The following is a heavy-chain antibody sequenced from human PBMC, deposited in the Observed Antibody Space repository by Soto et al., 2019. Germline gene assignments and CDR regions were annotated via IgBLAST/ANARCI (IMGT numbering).Heavy chain of an antibody. CDR3: ARFVRSCSATTCSTRADV. J-gene: IGHJ6*02. CDR2: IYYSGST. V-gene: IGHV4-59*01. CDR1: GGSISTYY. D-gene: IGHD2-2*01. Sequence: SETLSLTCTVSGGSISTYYWSWIRQPPGKGLEWIGYIYYSGSTSYNPSLKSRVTISVGTSKNQFSLKLRSVTAADTAVYYCARFVRSCSATTCSTRADVWGQGITVTVS.